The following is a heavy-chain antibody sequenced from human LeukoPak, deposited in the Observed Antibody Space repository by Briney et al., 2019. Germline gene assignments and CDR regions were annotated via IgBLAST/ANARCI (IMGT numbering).Heavy chain of an antibody. CDR2: IWYDGSNK. D-gene: IGHD6-19*01. CDR3: ARDSRGWYRGQNWFDP. V-gene: IGHV3-33*01. CDR1: GFTFSSYG. J-gene: IGHJ5*02. Sequence: GRSLRLSCAASGFTFSSYGMHWVRQAPGKGLEWVAVIWYDGSNKYYADSVKGRFTISRDNSKNTPYLQVNSLRAEDTAVYYCARDSRGWYRGQNWFDPWGQGTLVTVSS.